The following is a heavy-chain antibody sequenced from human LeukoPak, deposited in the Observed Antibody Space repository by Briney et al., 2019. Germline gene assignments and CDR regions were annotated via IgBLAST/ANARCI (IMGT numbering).Heavy chain of an antibody. D-gene: IGHD1-26*01. CDR2: INPSGGST. CDR1: GYTFTSYY. J-gene: IGHJ3*02. V-gene: IGHV1-46*01. CDR3: ARGRVGAVRAFDI. Sequence: ASVKVSCKASGYTFTSYYMHWVRQAPGQGLEWMGIINPSGGSTSYAQKLQGRVTMTTDTSTSTAYMELRSLRSDDTAVYYCARGRVGAVRAFDIWGQGTMVTVSS.